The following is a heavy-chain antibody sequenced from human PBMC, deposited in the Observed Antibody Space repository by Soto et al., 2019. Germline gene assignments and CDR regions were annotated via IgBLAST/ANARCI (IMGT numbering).Heavy chain of an antibody. D-gene: IGHD3-3*01. CDR2: INAGNDNT. CDR3: ARVGHYYYGMDV. Sequence: QVQLVQSGAEVKKPGASVKVSCKASGYTFTTYVMHWVRQAPGQRLEWMGWINAGNDNTKYSEKFQGRVTITRDTLASTVYMELSSLSSEDTAVYYCARVGHYYYGMDVWGQGTTVTVSS. V-gene: IGHV1-3*01. CDR1: GYTFTTYV. J-gene: IGHJ6*02.